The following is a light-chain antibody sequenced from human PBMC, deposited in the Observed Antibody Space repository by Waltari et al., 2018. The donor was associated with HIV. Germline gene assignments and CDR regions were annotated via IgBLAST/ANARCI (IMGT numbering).Light chain of an antibody. J-gene: IGLJ3*02. V-gene: IGLV2-11*01. CDR3: CSYAGSYTLV. CDR2: DVA. CDR1: SNDVGGYDF. Sequence: QSALTQPRSVSGSPGQSVTISCPGTSNDVGGYDFVSWYQQHPGKAPKFMIYDVAKRPSGVPDRFSGSKSGNTASLTISGLQAEDEADYYCCSYAGSYTLVFGGGTKLTVL.